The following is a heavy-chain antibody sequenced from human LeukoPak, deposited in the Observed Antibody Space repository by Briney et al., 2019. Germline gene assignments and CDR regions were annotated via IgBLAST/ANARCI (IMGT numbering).Heavy chain of an antibody. J-gene: IGHJ2*01. CDR1: GSTFSSYN. Sequence: GGSLRLSCAASGSTFSSYNINWVRQAPGKGLEWVSYISSGSGTIYYADSVKGRFPISRDNAKNSLFLQMNSLRAEDTAVYYCAALRGLQNWYFDLWGRGTLVTVSS. V-gene: IGHV3-48*01. D-gene: IGHD4-17*01. CDR3: AALRGLQNWYFDL. CDR2: ISSGSGTI.